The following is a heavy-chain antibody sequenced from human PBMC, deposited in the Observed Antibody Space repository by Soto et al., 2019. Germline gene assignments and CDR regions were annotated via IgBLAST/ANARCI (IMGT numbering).Heavy chain of an antibody. CDR3: AKDSDFWSGDSINTPDNWFDP. CDR1: GFTFSSYA. Sequence: GGSLRLSFAASGFTFSSYAMSWVRQAPGKGLEWVSAISGSGGSTYYADSVKGRFTISRDNSKNTLYLQMNSLRAEDTAVYSCAKDSDFWSGDSINTPDNWFDPWGQGSLVTVSS. J-gene: IGHJ5*02. V-gene: IGHV3-23*01. CDR2: ISGSGGST. D-gene: IGHD3-3*01.